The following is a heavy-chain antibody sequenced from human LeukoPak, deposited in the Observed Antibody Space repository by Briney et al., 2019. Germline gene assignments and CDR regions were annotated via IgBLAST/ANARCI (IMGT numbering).Heavy chain of an antibody. CDR2: INWNGAST. J-gene: IGHJ3*02. V-gene: IGHV3-20*04. CDR3: ARAKRNGFDI. Sequence: PGGSLRLSCAASGFTFADYGMTWVRQAPGKGLEWVSGINWNGASTGYADSVKGRFTISRDNARNSLYLQMNSLRAEDTAVYYCARAKRNGFDIWGQGTVVTVSS. CDR1: GFTFADYG.